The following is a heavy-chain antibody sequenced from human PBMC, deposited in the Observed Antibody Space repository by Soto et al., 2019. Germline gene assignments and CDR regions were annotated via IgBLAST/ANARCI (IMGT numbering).Heavy chain of an antibody. V-gene: IGHV1-8*01. Sequence: GASVKVSCKASGYTFTSYDINWVRQATGQGLEWMGWMNPNSGNTGYAQKFQGRVTMTRNTSISTAYMELSSLRSEDTAVYYCARAESRYYYDSSGSFDYWGQGTLVTVSS. CDR1: GYTFTSYD. CDR3: ARAESRYYYDSSGSFDY. CDR2: MNPNSGNT. D-gene: IGHD3-22*01. J-gene: IGHJ4*02.